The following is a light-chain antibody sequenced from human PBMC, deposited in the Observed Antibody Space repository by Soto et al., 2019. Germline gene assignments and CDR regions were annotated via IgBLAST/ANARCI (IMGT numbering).Light chain of an antibody. CDR2: DVS. V-gene: IGLV2-11*01. Sequence: QSALTQPRSVSGSPGQSVTISCTGTSSDVGGYNYVSWYQQHPGKAPRFMIFDVSERPSGVPDRFSGSKSGNTASLTISGLQAEDEADYYCASYVDNSQAVFGGGTKLTVL. J-gene: IGLJ2*01. CDR1: SSDVGGYNY. CDR3: ASYVDNSQAV.